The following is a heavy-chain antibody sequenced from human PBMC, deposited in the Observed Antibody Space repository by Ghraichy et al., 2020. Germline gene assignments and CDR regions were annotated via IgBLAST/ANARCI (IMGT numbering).Heavy chain of an antibody. J-gene: IGHJ2*01. CDR3: AKKVTGHYYWYFDL. V-gene: IGHV3-23*01. CDR1: GFTFSDYA. CDR2: ISGSGGST. Sequence: GGSLRLSCAASGFTFSDYAMSWVRQTPGKGLEWVSAISGSGGSTYYADSVKGRFTISRDNSKNTLYLQMNSLRAEDTAVYYCAKKVTGHYYWYFDLWGRGTLVTVSS. D-gene: IGHD1-1*01.